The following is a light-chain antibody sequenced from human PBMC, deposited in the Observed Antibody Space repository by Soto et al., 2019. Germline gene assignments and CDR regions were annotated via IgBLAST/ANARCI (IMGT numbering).Light chain of an antibody. CDR2: DVS. CDR3: AAWDDSLNGFV. CDR1: SSDVGGYNY. J-gene: IGLJ1*01. V-gene: IGLV2-11*01. Sequence: QSVLTQPRSVSGSPGQSVTISCTGASSDVGGYNYVSWYQQHPGKAPKLMIYDVSKRPSGVPDRFSGSKSGNTASLTISGLQPEDEADYYCAAWDDSLNGFVFGTGTKVTVL.